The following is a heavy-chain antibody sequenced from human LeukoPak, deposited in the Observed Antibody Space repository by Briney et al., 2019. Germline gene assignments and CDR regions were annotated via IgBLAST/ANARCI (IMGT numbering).Heavy chain of an antibody. D-gene: IGHD6-13*01. Sequence: ASVKASCKASGYTFTSYDINWVRQAPGQGLEWMGWINPNSGNTGYAQKFQGRVTMTRNTSISTAYMELSSLRSEDTAVYYCARGVSSSWSDYYYYYYMDVWGKGTTVTISS. J-gene: IGHJ6*03. V-gene: IGHV1-8*01. CDR3: ARGVSSSWSDYYYYYYMDV. CDR1: GYTFTSYD. CDR2: INPNSGNT.